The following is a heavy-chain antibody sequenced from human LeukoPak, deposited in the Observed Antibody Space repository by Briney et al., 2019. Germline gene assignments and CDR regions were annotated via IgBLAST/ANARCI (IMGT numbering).Heavy chain of an antibody. Sequence: ASVKVSCKASGGTFSSYAISWVRQAPGQGLEWMGGIIPIFGTANYAQKFQGRVTITTDESTSTAYMELSSLRSEDTAVYYCASGYCRSTSCRRSFDYWGQGTLVTVSS. J-gene: IGHJ4*02. CDR1: GGTFSSYA. CDR3: ASGYCRSTSCRRSFDY. CDR2: IIPIFGTA. D-gene: IGHD2-2*03. V-gene: IGHV1-69*05.